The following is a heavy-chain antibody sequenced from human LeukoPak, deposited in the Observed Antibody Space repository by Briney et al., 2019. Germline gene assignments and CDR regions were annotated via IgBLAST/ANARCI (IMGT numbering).Heavy chain of an antibody. CDR3: ARGSRTYDILTGYLLLNWFDP. J-gene: IGHJ5*02. Sequence: PSETLSLTCAVYGGSFGGYYWSWIRQPPGKGLEWIGEINHSGSTNYNPSLKSRVTISVDTSKNQFSLKLSSVTAADTAVYYCARGSRTYDILTGYLLLNWFDPWGQGTLVTVSS. V-gene: IGHV4-34*01. D-gene: IGHD3-9*01. CDR1: GGSFGGYY. CDR2: INHSGST.